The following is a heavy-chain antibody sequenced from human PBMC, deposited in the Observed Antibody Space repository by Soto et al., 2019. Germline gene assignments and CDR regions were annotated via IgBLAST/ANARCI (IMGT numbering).Heavy chain of an antibody. V-gene: IGHV3-74*01. J-gene: IGHJ3*02. CDR3: AREAGYCSRTSCYRRAFDT. Sequence: EVQLVESGGDLVQPGGSLRLSCAASGFTFSGHWMHWVRQVPGKGLVWVSRINTDGGSTNYADSVKGRFTISRDNAKNTLFLQMTGLRVDDTSFYYCAREAGYCSRTSCYRRAFDTWGQGTMVTVSS. CDR1: GFTFSGHW. D-gene: IGHD2-2*01. CDR2: INTDGGST.